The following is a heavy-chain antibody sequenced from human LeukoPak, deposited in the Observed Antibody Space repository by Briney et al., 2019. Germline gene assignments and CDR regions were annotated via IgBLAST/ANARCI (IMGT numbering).Heavy chain of an antibody. D-gene: IGHD7-27*01. J-gene: IGHJ4*02. CDR2: IYTGGST. CDR1: GGSINSYF. CDR3: ARETGDYYFDY. Sequence: SETLSLTCTVSGGSINSYFWTWIRQPAGKGLEWIGRIYTGGSTNYNPSLKSRVTISVDTSKNQFSLKLSSVTAADTAVYYCARETGDYYFDYWGQGTLVTVSS. V-gene: IGHV4-4*07.